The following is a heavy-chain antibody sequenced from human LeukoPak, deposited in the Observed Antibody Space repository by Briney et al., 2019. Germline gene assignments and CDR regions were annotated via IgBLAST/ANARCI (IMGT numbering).Heavy chain of an antibody. CDR3: ARARRIYGSGSFYYFDY. CDR2: MNPNSGNT. CDR1: GYTFTSYD. J-gene: IGHJ4*02. D-gene: IGHD3-10*01. V-gene: IGHV1-8*01. Sequence: GASVKVSCKASGYTFTSYDINWVRQATGQGLEWMGWMNPNSGNTGYAQKFQGRVTMTRNNSISTAYMELSSLRSEDTAVYYCARARRIYGSGSFYYFDYWGQGTLVTVSS.